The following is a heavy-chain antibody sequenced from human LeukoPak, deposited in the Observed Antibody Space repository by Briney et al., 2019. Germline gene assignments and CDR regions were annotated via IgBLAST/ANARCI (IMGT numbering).Heavy chain of an antibody. Sequence: PGGSLRLSCAVSGFTFSDYYMTWIRQTPGKGLEWVSYISGSGSTIYYADSVRGRFTISRDNAKNSLYLQMNGLKTEDTAVYYCARDRIAARFDYWGQGALVTVSS. D-gene: IGHD6-6*01. CDR2: ISGSGSTI. CDR3: ARDRIAARFDY. V-gene: IGHV3-11*01. J-gene: IGHJ4*02. CDR1: GFTFSDYY.